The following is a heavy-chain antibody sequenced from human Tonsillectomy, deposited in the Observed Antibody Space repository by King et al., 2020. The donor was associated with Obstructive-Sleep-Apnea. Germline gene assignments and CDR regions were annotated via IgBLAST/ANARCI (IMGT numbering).Heavy chain of an antibody. CDR1: GYTFTAYY. CDR3: ARGLWGTSANYDAFDV. Sequence: QLVQSGAEVKKPGASLTVSCKAVGYTFTAYYIHILRQAPGKGLEWGAWINPKTGYTKMAQNFQERASGTSDTSINTAYMELKNLKSDDTAVFYCARGLWGTSANYDAFDVWGQGTAVTVSS. J-gene: IGHJ3*01. CDR2: INPKTGYT. V-gene: IGHV1-2*02. D-gene: IGHD3-16*01.